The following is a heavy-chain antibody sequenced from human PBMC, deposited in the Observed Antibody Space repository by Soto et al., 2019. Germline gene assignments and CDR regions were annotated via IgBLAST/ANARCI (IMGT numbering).Heavy chain of an antibody. CDR1: GYTFTGYY. CDR2: IIPDSGNT. Sequence: ASVKVSCKASGYTFTGYYMHWVRQAPGQGLEWIGWIIPDSGNTNYAQKFQERVTITRDTSISTAYMELSRLRSEDTAVYYCAASVMATGDNYYYYGMDVWGQGTTVTVSS. V-gene: IGHV1-2*02. D-gene: IGHD5-12*01. CDR3: AASVMATGDNYYYYGMDV. J-gene: IGHJ6*02.